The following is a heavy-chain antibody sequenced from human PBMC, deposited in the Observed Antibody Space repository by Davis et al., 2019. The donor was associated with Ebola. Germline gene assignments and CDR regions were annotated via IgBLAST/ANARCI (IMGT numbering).Heavy chain of an antibody. CDR2: IRYDGSNK. J-gene: IGHJ6*02. D-gene: IGHD5-12*01. V-gene: IGHV3-30*02. CDR1: GFTFSSYG. Sequence: PGGSLRLSCAASGFTFSSYGMHWVRQAPGKGLEWVAFIRYDGSNKYYADSVKGRFTISRDNSKNTLYLQMNSLRAEDTAVYYCAKEIDDVGYDRYYGMDVWGQGTTVTVSS. CDR3: AKEIDDVGYDRYYGMDV.